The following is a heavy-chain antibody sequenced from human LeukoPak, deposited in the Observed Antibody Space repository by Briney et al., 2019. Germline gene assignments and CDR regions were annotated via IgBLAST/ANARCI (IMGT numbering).Heavy chain of an antibody. Sequence: ASVKVSCKASGCTFTSYGISWVRQAPGQGLEWMGWISAYNGSTNYAQKLQGRVTMTTDTSTSTAYMELRSLRSDDTAVYYCARDRRYYGSGSYYEWGQGTLVTVSS. CDR1: GCTFTSYG. CDR3: ARDRRYYGSGSYYE. J-gene: IGHJ4*02. D-gene: IGHD3-10*01. V-gene: IGHV1-18*01. CDR2: ISAYNGST.